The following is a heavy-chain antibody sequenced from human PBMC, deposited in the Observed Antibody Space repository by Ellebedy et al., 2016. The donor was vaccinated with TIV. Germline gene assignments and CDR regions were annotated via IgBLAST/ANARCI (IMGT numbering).Heavy chain of an antibody. V-gene: IGHV1-8*01. CDR1: GYTFTSYD. CDR3: ARWGSYSGTFQGPFDF. CDR2: MNPNSGNT. J-gene: IGHJ4*02. D-gene: IGHD5-12*01. Sequence: AASVKVSCKASGYTFTSYDINWVRQATGQGLEWMGWMNPNSGNTGYAQKFQGRATITADTSTNIVYLALSSLRSEDTAVYYCARWGSYSGTFQGPFDFWGQGVLVTVSS.